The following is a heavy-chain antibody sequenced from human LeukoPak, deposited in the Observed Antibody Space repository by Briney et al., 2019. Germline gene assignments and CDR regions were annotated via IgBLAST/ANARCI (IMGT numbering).Heavy chain of an antibody. CDR3: ARRSWAVAGTVVGWVEDYYFDY. D-gene: IGHD6-19*01. CDR1: GGSISCYY. V-gene: IGHV4-4*09. Sequence: KSSVILYITCSVSGGSISCYYWSLIRQPPDKRLHWMGYICHSRRTDYNPSLKSRVTKSVDTSKSQFSLKLTSVTAADTAVYYCARRSWAVAGTVVGWVEDYYFDYWGQGTLVTVSS. CDR2: ICHSRRT. J-gene: IGHJ4*02.